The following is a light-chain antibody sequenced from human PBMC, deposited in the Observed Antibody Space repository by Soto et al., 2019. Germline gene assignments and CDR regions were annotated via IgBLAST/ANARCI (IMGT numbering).Light chain of an antibody. CDR1: QSIRKN. V-gene: IGKV3-20*01. CDR3: QQYGGSSRT. CDR2: DAS. J-gene: IGKJ1*01. Sequence: EIVLTQSPGTLSLSPGERATLSCRASQSIRKNLGWYKHKPGQAPRLLIYDASGRAAGVPDRFSGSWSGTEFTLPISRLEAEDFAVYYCQQYGGSSRTFGQGTEVEIK.